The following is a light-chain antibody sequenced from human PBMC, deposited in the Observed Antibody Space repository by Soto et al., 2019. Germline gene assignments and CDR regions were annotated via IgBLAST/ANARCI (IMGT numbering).Light chain of an antibody. Sequence: DIGMTQSPSSVSASLGDRVTITCRASQYIGTSLAWYQQRPGEAPKLRIYGAYRLHVGVPSRFTASRSATHFPLTITSLQPEDFGISLFQQTHDLPPTFGLGTKG. J-gene: IGKJ3*01. V-gene: IGKV1-12*01. CDR3: QQTHDLPPT. CDR2: GAY. CDR1: QYIGTS.